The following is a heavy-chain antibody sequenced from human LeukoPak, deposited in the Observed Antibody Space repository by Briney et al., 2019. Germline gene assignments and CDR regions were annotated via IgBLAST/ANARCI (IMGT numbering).Heavy chain of an antibody. CDR3: ARSEHNSGSYYFDS. Sequence: SETPSLTCAVYSDSFSDYFWNWIRQPPGKGLEWIGEINHSGSTKFSPSLKSRVTISRDMSKNQFSLKLISVTAADTAVYYCARSEHNSGSYYFDSWGQGTLVTVSS. J-gene: IGHJ4*02. V-gene: IGHV4-34*01. CDR1: SDSFSDYF. CDR2: INHSGST. D-gene: IGHD3-10*01.